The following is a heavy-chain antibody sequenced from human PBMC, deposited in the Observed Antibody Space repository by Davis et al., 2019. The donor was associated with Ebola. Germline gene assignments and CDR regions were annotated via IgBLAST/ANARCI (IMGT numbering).Heavy chain of an antibody. CDR3: ARGATMTGYWYFDL. CDR2: INGDGSRT. D-gene: IGHD5-12*01. J-gene: IGHJ2*01. V-gene: IGHV3-74*01. Sequence: HTGGSLRLSCAASRFTFSGYWMHWVRQAPGKGLVWLSNINGDGSRTAYADSVKGRFTISRDNSKNTVYLQMNSLGAEDTAVYYCARGATMTGYWYFDLWGRGNLVTVSS. CDR1: RFTFSGYW.